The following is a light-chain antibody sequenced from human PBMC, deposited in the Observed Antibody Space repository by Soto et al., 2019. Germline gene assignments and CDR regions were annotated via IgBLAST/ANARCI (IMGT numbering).Light chain of an antibody. CDR3: SSYTSSSTRL. V-gene: IGLV2-14*03. Sequence: QSALTQPASVSGSPGQSITISCTGSSSDVGGYNYVSWYQQHPGKAPKLIIYDVSNGPSGVSNRFSGSKSGNTASLTISGLQAEDEADYYCSSYTSSSTRLFGGGTKVTVL. CDR1: SSDVGGYNY. CDR2: DVS. J-gene: IGLJ2*01.